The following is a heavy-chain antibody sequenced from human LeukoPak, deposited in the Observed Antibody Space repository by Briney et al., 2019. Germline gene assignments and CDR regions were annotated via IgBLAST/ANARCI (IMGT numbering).Heavy chain of an antibody. V-gene: IGHV4-59*12. D-gene: IGHD3-22*01. CDR2: IYYSGST. Sequence: SETLSLTCTVSGGSISSYYWSWIRQPPGQGLEWIGYIYYSGSTNYNPSLRSRVTISVDTSKTQFSLKLSSVTAADTAVYYCARGLYYYDSSGYGSRTLNFDYWGQGTLVTVSS. CDR1: GGSISSYY. J-gene: IGHJ4*02. CDR3: ARGLYYYDSSGYGSRTLNFDY.